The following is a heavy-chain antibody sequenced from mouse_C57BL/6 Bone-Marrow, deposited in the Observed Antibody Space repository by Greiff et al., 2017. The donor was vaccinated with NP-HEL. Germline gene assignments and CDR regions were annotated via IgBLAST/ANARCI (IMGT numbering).Heavy chain of an antibody. CDR1: GYTFTDYY. D-gene: IGHD2-4*01. CDR3: ARRSFYYDYDVIDY. J-gene: IGHJ2*01. Sequence: VQLQQSGPVLVKPGASVKMSCKASGYTFTDYYMNWVKQSHGKSLEWIGVINPYNGGTSYNQKFKGKATLTVDKSSSTAYMELNSLTSEDSAVYYCARRSFYYDYDVIDYWGQGTTLTVSS. CDR2: INPYNGGT. V-gene: IGHV1-19*01.